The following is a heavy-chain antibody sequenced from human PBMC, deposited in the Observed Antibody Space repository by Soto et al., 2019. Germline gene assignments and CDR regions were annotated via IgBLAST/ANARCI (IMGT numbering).Heavy chain of an antibody. D-gene: IGHD2-2*02. CDR2: IKQDGSEK. Sequence: GGSLRLSCAAPGFRFSTYWMSWVRQAPGKGLEWVANIKQDGSEKYYVDSVKGRFTISRDNAKNSLYLQMNSLRAEDTAVYYCARGSRYCSSTSCYTFDSWGQGTLVTVSS. CDR1: GFRFSTYW. V-gene: IGHV3-7*01. J-gene: IGHJ4*02. CDR3: ARGSRYCSSTSCYTFDS.